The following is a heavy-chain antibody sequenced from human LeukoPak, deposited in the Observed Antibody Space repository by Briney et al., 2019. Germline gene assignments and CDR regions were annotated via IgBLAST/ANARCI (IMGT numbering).Heavy chain of an antibody. D-gene: IGHD3-10*01. CDR3: ASGGDSSYYFDY. Sequence: PGGSLRLSCAASGFTFSSYAMSWVRQAPGKGLEWVSAISGSGGSTYYADSVKGRFTISRDNSKNTLYLQMNSLRAEDTAVYYCASGGDSSYYFDYWGQGTLVTVSS. CDR2: ISGSGGST. J-gene: IGHJ4*02. CDR1: GFTFSSYA. V-gene: IGHV3-23*01.